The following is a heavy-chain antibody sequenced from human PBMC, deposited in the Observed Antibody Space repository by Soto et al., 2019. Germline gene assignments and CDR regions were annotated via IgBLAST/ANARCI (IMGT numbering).Heavy chain of an antibody. CDR1: GASLRVVPYT. CDR2: ISHMGTT. CDR3: ARLPTGWPNWVDP. V-gene: IGHV4-39*01. J-gene: IGHJ5*02. Sequence: TSETLSLTWTVSGASLRVVPYTCVWLLQSPERGLEWIETISHMGTTYYNTSLENRLTISLDTSKKQFTLKLTSVAAADTAVYYCARLPTGWPNWVDPWGQGILVTVSS. D-gene: IGHD6-19*01.